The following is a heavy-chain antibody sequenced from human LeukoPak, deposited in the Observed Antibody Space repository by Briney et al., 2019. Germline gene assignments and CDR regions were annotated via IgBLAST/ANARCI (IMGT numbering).Heavy chain of an antibody. CDR1: GFTFSSYG. Sequence: TGGSLRLSCAASGFTFSSYGMHWVRQAPGKGLEWVAFIRYDGSNKYYADSVKGRFTISRDNSKNTLYLQMNSLRAEDTAVYYCAKSVDTILEAFDIWGQGTMVTVSS. CDR3: AKSVDTILEAFDI. J-gene: IGHJ3*02. CDR2: IRYDGSNK. V-gene: IGHV3-30*02. D-gene: IGHD3-3*01.